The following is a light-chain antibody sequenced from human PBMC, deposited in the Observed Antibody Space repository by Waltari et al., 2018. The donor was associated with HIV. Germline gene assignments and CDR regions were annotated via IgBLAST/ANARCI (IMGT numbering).Light chain of an antibody. CDR3: CSYAGTTDIFV. J-gene: IGLJ1*01. Sequence: QSALTQQASVSGSLGQSITISCNGTSGNIGKYNLVSWYQQHPAKAPKLLIYEVTRRPSGISSRFSASKSDNTASLTISGLQAEDEATYFCCSYAGTTDIFVFGGGT. CDR1: SGNIGKYNL. CDR2: EVT. V-gene: IGLV2-23*02.